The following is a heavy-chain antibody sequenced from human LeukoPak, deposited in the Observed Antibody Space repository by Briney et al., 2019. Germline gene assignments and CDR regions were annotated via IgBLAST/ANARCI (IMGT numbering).Heavy chain of an antibody. D-gene: IGHD6-6*01. V-gene: IGHV1-18*01. Sequence: ASVKVSCKASGYTFTSYGISWVRQAPGQGLEWMGWISAYNGNTNYAQKLQGRVTMTTDTSTSTAYMELRSLRSEDTAVYYCAWVAARLSFDYWGQGTLVTVSS. CDR1: GYTFTSYG. CDR2: ISAYNGNT. CDR3: AWVAARLSFDY. J-gene: IGHJ4*02.